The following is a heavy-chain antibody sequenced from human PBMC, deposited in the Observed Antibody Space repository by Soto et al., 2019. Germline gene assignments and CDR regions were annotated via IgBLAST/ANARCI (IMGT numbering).Heavy chain of an antibody. D-gene: IGHD2-15*01. Sequence: SETLSLTCSVSGHSVSSSDYYWAWIRQPPGKGLEWIGSMLYSGLTYYNPSLKSRVTLSVDTSKNQFSVRLNSVTASDTAVYYCAPLSVSLSGPYGIHVWGQGTTVTVSS. J-gene: IGHJ6*02. CDR1: GHSVSSSDYY. V-gene: IGHV4-39*01. CDR3: APLSVSLSGPYGIHV. CDR2: MLYSGLT.